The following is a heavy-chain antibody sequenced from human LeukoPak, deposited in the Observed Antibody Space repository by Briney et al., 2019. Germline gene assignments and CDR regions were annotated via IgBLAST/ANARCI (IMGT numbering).Heavy chain of an antibody. D-gene: IGHD4-17*01. CDR2: IYSGGST. Sequence: GGSLRLSCAASGFTVSSNYMNWVRQAPGKGLEGVSVIYSGGSTYYADSVKGRFTISRDNSKNTLYLQMNSLRAEDTAVYYCAREAVTRNYFDYWGQGTLVTVSS. J-gene: IGHJ4*02. CDR3: AREAVTRNYFDY. V-gene: IGHV3-53*01. CDR1: GFTVSSNY.